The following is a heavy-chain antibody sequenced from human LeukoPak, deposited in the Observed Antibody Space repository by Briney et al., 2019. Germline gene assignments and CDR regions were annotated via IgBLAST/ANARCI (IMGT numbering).Heavy chain of an antibody. V-gene: IGHV3-7*03. Sequence: PGGSLRLSCVASEFRFGRDWISWVRQAPGKGLEWVACIKQDGSEEYYVGSVRGRFTVSVDNGKNSLYLQMNSLRAEDTAVYYCAKASFGYSGYDPLDFDYWGQGTLVTVSS. CDR3: AKASFGYSGYDPLDFDY. J-gene: IGHJ4*02. CDR1: EFRFGRDW. D-gene: IGHD5-12*01. CDR2: IKQDGSEE.